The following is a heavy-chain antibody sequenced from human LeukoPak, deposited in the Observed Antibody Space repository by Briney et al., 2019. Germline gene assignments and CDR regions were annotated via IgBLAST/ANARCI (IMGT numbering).Heavy chain of an antibody. CDR3: AREAKAAALDY. CDR1: GFTFGFYS. Sequence: PGGSLRLSCAASGFTFGFYSMHWVRQAPGKGLEWVALISYDGSNKYYADSVKGRFTISRDNSKNTLYLQMNSLRAEDTAVYYCAREAKAAALDYWGQGTLVTVSS. CDR2: ISYDGSNK. D-gene: IGHD6-13*01. J-gene: IGHJ4*02. V-gene: IGHV3-30-3*01.